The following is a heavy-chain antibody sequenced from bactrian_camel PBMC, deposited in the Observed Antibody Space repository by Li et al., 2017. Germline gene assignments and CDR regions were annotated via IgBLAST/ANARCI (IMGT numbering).Heavy chain of an antibody. CDR2: IHQDGAT. V-gene: IGHV3S10*01. J-gene: IGHJ4*01. D-gene: IGHD7*01. Sequence: VQLVESGGGLVQPGGSLRLSCAASGFAVSSAYMRWVRQAPGKVIQYLGGIHQDGATSYPESVRGRFTISRDNAENTIYLQLNSLKFEDTAMYYCGKGELIGRGTQVTVS. CDR1: GFAVSSAY.